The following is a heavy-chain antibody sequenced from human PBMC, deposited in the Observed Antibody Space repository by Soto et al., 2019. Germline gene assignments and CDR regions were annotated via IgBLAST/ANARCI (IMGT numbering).Heavy chain of an antibody. J-gene: IGHJ4*02. CDR2: IIPIFGTA. CDR3: ARDPDYGDYQNNSEFDY. CDR1: GGTFSSYV. D-gene: IGHD4-17*01. V-gene: IGHV1-69*06. Sequence: QVQLVQSGAEVKKPGSSVKVSCKASGGTFSSYVISWVRQAPGQGLEWMGGIIPIFGTANYAQKFQGRVTIIAYKSTSTAYMELSSLRSEDTAVYYCARDPDYGDYQNNSEFDYWGQGTLVTVSS.